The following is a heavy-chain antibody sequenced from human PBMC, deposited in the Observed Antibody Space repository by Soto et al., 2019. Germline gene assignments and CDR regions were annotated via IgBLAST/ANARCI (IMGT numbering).Heavy chain of an antibody. CDR2: FDPEDGET. CDR3: ATGRVVPAAIVNDAFDI. Sequence: GASVKASCKVSGDTITELSMHWVRQAPGKGFEWMGGFDPEDGETIYAQKFQGRVTMTEDTSTDTAYMELSSLRSEDTAVYYCATGRVVPAAIVNDAFDIWGQGTMLTVSS. CDR1: GDTITELS. J-gene: IGHJ3*02. D-gene: IGHD2-2*02. V-gene: IGHV1-24*01.